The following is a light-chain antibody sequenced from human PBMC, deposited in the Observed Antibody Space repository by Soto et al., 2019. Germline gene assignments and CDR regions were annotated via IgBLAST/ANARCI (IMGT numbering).Light chain of an antibody. CDR3: MQDLQNFRT. Sequence: DIVMTQSPLSLPVTPGEPASISCRSSQSLLHSNGYNYLDWYLQKPGQSPQLLIYLGSNRASGVPDRFSGSGSGTDFTLKISRVEAEDVGVYYCMQDLQNFRTFGQGTKVEIK. J-gene: IGKJ1*01. CDR1: QSLLHSNGYNY. V-gene: IGKV2-28*01. CDR2: LGS.